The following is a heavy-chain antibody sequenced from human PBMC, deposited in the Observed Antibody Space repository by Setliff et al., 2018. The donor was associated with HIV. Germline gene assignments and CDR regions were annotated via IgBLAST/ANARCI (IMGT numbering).Heavy chain of an antibody. Sequence: PGGSLRLSCAASGFTFSSYWMSWARQAPGKGLEWVANIKQDGSEKYYVDSVKGRFTISRDNAKNSLYLQMNSLRAEDTAVYYCARVYDSSGYSLSIPGYWGQGTLVTVSS. D-gene: IGHD3-22*01. CDR1: GFTFSSYW. J-gene: IGHJ4*01. CDR3: ARVYDSSGYSLSIPGY. V-gene: IGHV3-7*01. CDR2: IKQDGSEK.